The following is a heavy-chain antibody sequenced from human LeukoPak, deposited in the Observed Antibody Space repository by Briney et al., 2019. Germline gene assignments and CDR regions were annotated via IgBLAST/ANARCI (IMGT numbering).Heavy chain of an antibody. Sequence: SETLSLTCTVSGGSISSYYWSWIRQPPGKGLEWIGYIYYSGYTNYNPSLKSRVTISVDTYKNQFSLKLSSVTAADTAVYYCARVTPYYYDSSGYVSGGNFDYWGQGTLVTVSS. J-gene: IGHJ4*02. CDR3: ARVTPYYYDSSGYVSGGNFDY. CDR1: GGSISSYY. CDR2: IYYSGYT. D-gene: IGHD3-22*01. V-gene: IGHV4-59*01.